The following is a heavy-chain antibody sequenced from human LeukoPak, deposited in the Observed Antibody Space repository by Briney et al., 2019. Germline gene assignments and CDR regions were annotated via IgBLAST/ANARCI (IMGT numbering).Heavy chain of an antibody. D-gene: IGHD3-10*01. J-gene: IGHJ3*02. CDR2: IYSRGNT. Sequence: PSETLSLTCSVSGVSISSGSNYWGWIRQPPGKTLEWIGSIYSRGNTYYNPSLKSRVIILIDTAKNHFSLNLSSVTAADTAVYYCARSDGYGLVGIWGQGTMVTVSS. CDR1: GVSISSGSNY. V-gene: IGHV4-39*07. CDR3: ARSDGYGLVGI.